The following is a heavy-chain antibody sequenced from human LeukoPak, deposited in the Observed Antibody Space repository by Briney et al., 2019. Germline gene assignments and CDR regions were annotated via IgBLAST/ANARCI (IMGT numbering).Heavy chain of an antibody. J-gene: IGHJ4*02. CDR2: IYYSGST. D-gene: IGHD3-22*01. Sequence: PSETLSLTCTVSGGSISSYYWSWIRQPPGKGLEWIGYIYYSGSTNYNPSLKSRVTISVDTSKNQFSLKLSSVTAADTAVYYCARDYYDSSGYLFSDYWGQGTLVTVSS. V-gene: IGHV4-59*01. CDR1: GGSISSYY. CDR3: ARDYYDSSGYLFSDY.